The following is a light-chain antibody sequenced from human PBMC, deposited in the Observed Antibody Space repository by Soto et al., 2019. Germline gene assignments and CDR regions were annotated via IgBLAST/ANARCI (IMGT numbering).Light chain of an antibody. CDR2: DAS. V-gene: IGKV3-11*01. CDR3: QQRSTWPRT. Sequence: EIVLTQSPATLSLSPGERATLSCRASQSVSSSLGWYQQIPGQAPRLLIYDASNSATGIPARFSGSGSGTDFTLTNSSLEPEDFAVYYCQQRSTWPRTFGQGTKLEIK. CDR1: QSVSSS. J-gene: IGKJ2*01.